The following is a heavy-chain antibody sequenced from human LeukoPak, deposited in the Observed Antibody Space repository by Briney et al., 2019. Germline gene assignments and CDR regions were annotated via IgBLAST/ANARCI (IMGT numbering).Heavy chain of an antibody. CDR3: ARQTAMGRSGDY. CDR2: IDPSDSET. D-gene: IGHD5-18*01. V-gene: IGHV5-51*01. CDR1: GSSLPAFW. Sequence: GPSRKFSSKVPGSSLPAFWIAWVGQIPGKGLEWMWMIDPSDSETQYTPSSEGEVTISVDKSLTTADLQWNSVKASDTPMYYCARQTAMGRSGDYWGEGTLVTVSS. J-gene: IGHJ4*02.